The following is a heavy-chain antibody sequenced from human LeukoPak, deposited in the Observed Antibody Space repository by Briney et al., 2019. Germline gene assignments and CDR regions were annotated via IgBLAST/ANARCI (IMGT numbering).Heavy chain of an antibody. CDR3: ARDVAMAGYYFDC. J-gene: IGHJ4*02. Sequence: SETLSLTCSVSGGSISSNYWSWIRQPPGKGLEWIGYIYHSGSTNYNPSLKSRVTTSIDTSKNQFSLKLSSVTAADTAVYYCARDVAMAGYYFDCWGQGTLVTVSS. V-gene: IGHV4-59*01. CDR1: GGSISSNY. CDR2: IYHSGST. D-gene: IGHD5-18*01.